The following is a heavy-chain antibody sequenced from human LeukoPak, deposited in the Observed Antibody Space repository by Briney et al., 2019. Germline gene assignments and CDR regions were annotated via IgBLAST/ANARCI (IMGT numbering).Heavy chain of an antibody. CDR1: GGSFSGYY. Sequence: SETLSLTCAVYGGSFSGYYWSWIRQPPGKGLEWIGEINHSGSTNYNPSLKSRVTISVDTSKNQFSLKLSSVTAADTAVYHCARGRGYCTNGVCYKSDDYWGQGTLVTVSS. CDR2: INHSGST. V-gene: IGHV4-34*01. J-gene: IGHJ4*02. CDR3: ARGRGYCTNGVCYKSDDY. D-gene: IGHD2-8*01.